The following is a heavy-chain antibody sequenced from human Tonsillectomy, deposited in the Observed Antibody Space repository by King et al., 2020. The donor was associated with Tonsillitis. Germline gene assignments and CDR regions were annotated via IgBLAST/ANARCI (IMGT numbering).Heavy chain of an antibody. Sequence: VQLVESGGGWVQPGGSLRLSCAASGFTFSSYAMSWVRQAPGKGLEWVSGISGSGGSTYYADFMKDRFTISRDNSNNTLYLQMNSLRAEDTAVYYCAKGAPGIAVAGSGAFDYWGQGTLVTVAS. CDR1: GFTFSSYA. CDR3: AKGAPGIAVAGSGAFDY. J-gene: IGHJ4*02. V-gene: IGHV3-23*04. D-gene: IGHD6-19*01. CDR2: ISGSGGST.